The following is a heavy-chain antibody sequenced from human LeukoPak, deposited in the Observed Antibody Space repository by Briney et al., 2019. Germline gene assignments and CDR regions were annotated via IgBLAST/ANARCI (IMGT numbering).Heavy chain of an antibody. CDR2: INPNSGDS. CDR1: GYTFPDYY. Sequence: ASVKVSCKASGYTFPDYYMHWVRQAPGQGLEWVGWINPNSGDSNYAQKLQGRVTMTTDTSTNTAYMELRSLRSDDTAVYYCARDWNIVVVVAATRFDPWGQGTLVTVSS. V-gene: IGHV1-2*02. D-gene: IGHD2-15*01. CDR3: ARDWNIVVVVAATRFDP. J-gene: IGHJ5*02.